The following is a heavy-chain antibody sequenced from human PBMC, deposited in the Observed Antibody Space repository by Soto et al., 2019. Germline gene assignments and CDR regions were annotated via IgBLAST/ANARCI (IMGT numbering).Heavy chain of an antibody. CDR2: INAGNGNT. CDR1: GYTFTSYS. V-gene: IGHV1-3*01. D-gene: IGHD3-10*01. CDR3: ARYVLFDP. Sequence: QVQLVQSGAEVKKPGASVKVSCMASGYTFTSYSMHWVRQAPGQRLEWMGWINAGNGNTKYSQKFQGRVTITRDTSASTAYMELSSLRSEDTAVYYCARYVLFDPWGQGTLVTVSS. J-gene: IGHJ5*02.